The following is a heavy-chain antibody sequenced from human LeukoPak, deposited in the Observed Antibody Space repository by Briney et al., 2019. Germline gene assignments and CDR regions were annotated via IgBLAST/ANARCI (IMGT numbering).Heavy chain of an antibody. CDR1: GGSISSSSYY. V-gene: IGHV4-39*07. J-gene: IGHJ1*01. CDR2: INHSGST. CDR3: ARALDNTAFQH. Sequence: SETLSLTCTVSGGSISSSSYYWSWIRQPPRKGLEWIGEINHSGSTNYNPSLKSRVTISVDTSKNQFSLKLSSVTAADTAVYYCARALDNTAFQHWGQGTLVTVSS. D-gene: IGHD5-18*01.